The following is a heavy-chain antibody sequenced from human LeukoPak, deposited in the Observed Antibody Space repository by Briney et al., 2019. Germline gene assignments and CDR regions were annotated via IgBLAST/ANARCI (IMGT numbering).Heavy chain of an antibody. CDR3: ARVKGIVVVPATMSRNWFDP. CDR1: GGTFSSYA. J-gene: IGHJ5*02. V-gene: IGHV1-18*01. D-gene: IGHD2-2*01. Sequence: ASVKVSCKASGGTFSSYAISWVRQAPGQGLEWMGWISAYNGNTNYAQKLQGRVTMTTDTSTSTAYMELRSLRSDDTAVYYCARVKGIVVVPATMSRNWFDPWGQGTLVTVSS. CDR2: ISAYNGNT.